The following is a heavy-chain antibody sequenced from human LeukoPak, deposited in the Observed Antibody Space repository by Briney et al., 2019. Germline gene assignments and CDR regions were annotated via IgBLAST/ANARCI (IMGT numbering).Heavy chain of an antibody. J-gene: IGHJ4*02. D-gene: IGHD6-19*01. CDR2: ILSSGTT. V-gene: IGHV3-53*01. CDR3: VRCGYSSGWYRN. CDR1: DFSVSTNY. Sequence: SGGSLRLSCAASDFSVSTNYMNWVRQSPGKGLEWVSVILSSGTTYYADSVRGRFTISRDNSKNTLYLQMNSLKAEDTAVYYCVRCGYSSGWYRNWGQGTLVILSS.